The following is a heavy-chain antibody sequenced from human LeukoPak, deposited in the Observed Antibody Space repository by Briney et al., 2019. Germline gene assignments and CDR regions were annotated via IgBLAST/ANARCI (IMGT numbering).Heavy chain of an antibody. J-gene: IGHJ4*02. Sequence: SETLSLTRAVYGGSFSGYYCSWIRPPPGKGLGWVGEINHSGSTNYNPSLKRGVTISAETPNNKFSLKLSSVTAADTAVYYCARHLQLRGSGRYYFDYWGQGTLVTVSS. CDR2: INHSGST. D-gene: IGHD3-10*01. CDR3: ARHLQLRGSGRYYFDY. V-gene: IGHV4-34*01. CDR1: GGSFSGYY.